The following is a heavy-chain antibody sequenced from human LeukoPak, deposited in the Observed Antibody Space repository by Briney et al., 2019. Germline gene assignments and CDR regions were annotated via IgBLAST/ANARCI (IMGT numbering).Heavy chain of an antibody. Sequence: ETLSLTCPVSGGSISNYYWSWIRQPPGKGLEWIGYIYYSGSTNYNPSLKSRVTISVDTSKNQFSLQLSSVTAADTAVYYCARVDYGSGSYRFDPWGQGTLVTVSS. CDR3: ARVDYGSGSYRFDP. V-gene: IGHV4-59*01. CDR2: IYYSGST. D-gene: IGHD3-10*01. J-gene: IGHJ5*02. CDR1: GGSISNYY.